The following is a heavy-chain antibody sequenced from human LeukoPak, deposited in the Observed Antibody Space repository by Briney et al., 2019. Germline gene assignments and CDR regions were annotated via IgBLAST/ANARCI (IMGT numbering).Heavy chain of an antibody. CDR3: TRVGYIDEGIDY. CDR2: IKQDGSKK. D-gene: IGHD5-24*01. Sequence: GGSPRLSCVASGFPFSSYWMTWVRQAPGKGLEWVANIKQDGSKKSYVDSVKGRFTISRDNAKNSLYLQMNSLRAEDTAMYYCTRVGYIDEGIDYWGQGTLVTVSS. J-gene: IGHJ4*02. CDR1: GFPFSSYW. V-gene: IGHV3-7*04.